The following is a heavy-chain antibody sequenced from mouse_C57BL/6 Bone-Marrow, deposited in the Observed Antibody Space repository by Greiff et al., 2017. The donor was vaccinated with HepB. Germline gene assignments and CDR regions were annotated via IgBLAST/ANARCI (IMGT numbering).Heavy chain of an antibody. CDR2: IYPGSGST. CDR3: ATIYYYGSSYGYCDV. D-gene: IGHD1-1*01. Sequence: VQLQQPGAELVKPGASVKMSCKASGYTFTSYWITWVKQRPGQGLEWIGDIYPGSGSTNYNEKFKSKATLTVDTSSSTAYMQLSSLTSEDSAVYYFATIYYYGSSYGYCDVWGTGTMVTVSS. CDR1: GYTFTSYW. J-gene: IGHJ1*03. V-gene: IGHV1-55*01.